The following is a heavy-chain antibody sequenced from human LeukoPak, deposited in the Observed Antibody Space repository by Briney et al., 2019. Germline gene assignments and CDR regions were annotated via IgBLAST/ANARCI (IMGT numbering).Heavy chain of an antibody. J-gene: IGHJ4*02. CDR3: AKGNADAEYFDY. Sequence: GGSLRLSCAASGFTFSSYGMHWVRQAPGKGLEWVAFIRYDGSNKYYADSVKGRFTISRDNSKNTLYLQMNSLRAEDTAVYYCAKGNADAEYFDYWGQGTLVTVSS. CDR1: GFTFSSYG. V-gene: IGHV3-30*02. CDR2: IRYDGSNK.